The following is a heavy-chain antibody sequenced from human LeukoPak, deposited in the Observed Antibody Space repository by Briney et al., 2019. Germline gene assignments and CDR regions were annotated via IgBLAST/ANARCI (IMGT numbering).Heavy chain of an antibody. Sequence: GASVKVSCKTSGFSFVDYGVNWLRQAPGQGPEWMGWINPYNGNTKYAQKLQGRATVTTDTSTNTTYLEVRSLRSDDTAVYYCARAEMATRPSDYWGQGTLVTVSS. D-gene: IGHD5-24*01. CDR3: ARAEMATRPSDY. CDR2: INPYNGNT. V-gene: IGHV1-18*01. J-gene: IGHJ4*02. CDR1: GFSFVDYG.